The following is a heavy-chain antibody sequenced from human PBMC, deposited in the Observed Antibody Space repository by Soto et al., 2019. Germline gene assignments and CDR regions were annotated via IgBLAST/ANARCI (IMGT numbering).Heavy chain of an antibody. Sequence: SETLSLTCTVSGGSISSGGYYWNWIRQHPGKGLEWIGYIYYSGSTYYNPSLKVLVSLSVDTSKNQFSLNLSSVTAADTAVYYCARSVFPWGQGTLVTVSS. CDR1: GGSISSGGYY. CDR2: IYYSGST. CDR3: ARSVFP. V-gene: IGHV4-31*01. J-gene: IGHJ5*02.